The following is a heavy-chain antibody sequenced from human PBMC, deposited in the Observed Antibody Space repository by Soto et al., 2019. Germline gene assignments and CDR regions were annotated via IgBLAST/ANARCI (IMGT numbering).Heavy chain of an antibody. Sequence: QVQLVQSGAEVKEPGASVKVACKTSGYTFTNYFVHWVRQAPGQGLEWMGAINPGNRITNYALKFQGKVTRTSDTSTNTVYLELSSLRSEDTAVYSCAKDPNYYDFWAGSYYYHGMDVWGQGTTVTVSS. D-gene: IGHD3-3*01. J-gene: IGHJ6*02. CDR1: GYTFTNYF. CDR2: INPGNRIT. V-gene: IGHV1-46*01. CDR3: AKDPNYYDFWAGSYYYHGMDV.